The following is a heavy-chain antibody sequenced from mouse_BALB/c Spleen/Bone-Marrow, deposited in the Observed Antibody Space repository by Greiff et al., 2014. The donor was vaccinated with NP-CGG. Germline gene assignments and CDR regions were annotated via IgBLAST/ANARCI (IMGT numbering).Heavy chain of an antibody. CDR2: ILPGSGST. CDR1: GYTFSSYW. J-gene: IGHJ4*01. D-gene: IGHD2-10*01. Sequence: VQLQQSGAELMKPGASMKISCKATGYTFSSYWIEWVKQRPGHGLEWIGEILPGSGSTNYNERFKGKATSTADTSSNTAYMQLSSLTSEDSAVYYCARAYYANYDAMDYWGQGTSVTVSS. V-gene: IGHV1-9*01. CDR3: ARAYYANYDAMDY.